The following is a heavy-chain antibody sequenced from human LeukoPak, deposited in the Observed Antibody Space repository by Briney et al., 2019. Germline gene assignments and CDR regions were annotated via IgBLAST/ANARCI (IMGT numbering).Heavy chain of an antibody. J-gene: IGHJ4*02. Sequence: GGLRLSCAASGFTFSGYWMSWVRQAPGKGLEWVANIKQDGSEKYYVDSVKGRFTISRDNAKNSLYLQMNSLRAEDTAVYYCARGYGNYGYWGQGTLVTVSS. CDR1: GFTFSGYW. D-gene: IGHD4-11*01. V-gene: IGHV3-7*01. CDR2: IKQDGSEK. CDR3: ARGYGNYGY.